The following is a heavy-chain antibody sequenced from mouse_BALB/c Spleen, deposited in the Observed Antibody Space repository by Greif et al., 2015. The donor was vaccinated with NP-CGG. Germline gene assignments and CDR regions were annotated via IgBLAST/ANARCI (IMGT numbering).Heavy chain of an antibody. CDR2: ISTYYGNT. V-gene: IGHV1-67*01. J-gene: IGHJ4*01. D-gene: IGHD6-1*01. CDR3: VRHLAMDY. CDR1: GYTFTDYA. Sequence: VQLQQSGPELVRPGVSVKISCKGSGYTFTDYAMHWVKQSHAQSLEWIGVISTYYGNTNYNQKFKGKATMTVDKSSSTAYMELARSTSEDSAIYYCVRHLAMDYWGQGTSVTVSS.